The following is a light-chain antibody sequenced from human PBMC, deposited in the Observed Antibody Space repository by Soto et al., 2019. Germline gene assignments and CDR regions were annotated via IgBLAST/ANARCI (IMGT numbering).Light chain of an antibody. J-gene: IGKJ5*01. CDR3: QLYGSSPPVT. CDR2: GAS. CDR1: QSVSSSY. Sequence: EIVLTQSPGTLSLSPGERATLSCRASQSVSSSYLAWYQQKPGQAPRLLIYGASSRATGIPDRFSGSGSGTDFTLTISSLEPEDFAVYYCQLYGSSPPVTFGQGTRLEIK. V-gene: IGKV3-20*01.